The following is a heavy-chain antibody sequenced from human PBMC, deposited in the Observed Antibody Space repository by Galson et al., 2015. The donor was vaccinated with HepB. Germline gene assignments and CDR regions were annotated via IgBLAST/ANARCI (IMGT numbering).Heavy chain of an antibody. V-gene: IGHV4-4*07. CDR2: IYTGGST. D-gene: IGHD3-3*01. CDR1: GGSISSYY. CDR3: ARAGRITIFGVPNNWFDP. J-gene: IGHJ5*02. Sequence: SETLSLTCTVSGGSISSYYWSWIRQPAGKGLEWIGRIYTGGSTNYNPSLKSRVTMSVDTSKNQFSLKLSSVTAADTAVYYCARAGRITIFGVPNNWFDPWGQGTLVTVSS.